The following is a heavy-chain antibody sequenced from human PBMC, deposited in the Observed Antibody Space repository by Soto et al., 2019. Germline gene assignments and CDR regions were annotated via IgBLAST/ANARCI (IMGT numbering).Heavy chain of an antibody. Sequence: EVQLVESGGGLVKPGGSLRLSCAASGFTFSSHSMNWVRQAPGKGLEWVLSISSSSTYIYYADSVKGRFTISRDNAKNSLYLQMNSLRAEDTAVYYCASHPRDSSGYWYYFDYWGQGTLVTVSS. D-gene: IGHD3-22*01. CDR3: ASHPRDSSGYWYYFDY. CDR1: GFTFSSHS. J-gene: IGHJ4*02. CDR2: ISSSSTYI. V-gene: IGHV3-21*01.